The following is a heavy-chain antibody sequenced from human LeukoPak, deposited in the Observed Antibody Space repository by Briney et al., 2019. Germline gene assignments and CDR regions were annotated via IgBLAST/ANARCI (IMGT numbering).Heavy chain of an antibody. J-gene: IGHJ5*02. CDR2: IRSKANSYAT. Sequence: PGGSLRLPCAASGFTFSGSAMHWVRQASGKGLEWVGRIRSKANSYATAYAASVKGRFTISRDDSKNTAYLQMNSLKTEDTAVYYCTRHPGLTYYYDSSGYPDFDPWGQGTLVTVSS. D-gene: IGHD3-22*01. CDR1: GFTFSGSA. V-gene: IGHV3-73*01. CDR3: TRHPGLTYYYDSSGYPDFDP.